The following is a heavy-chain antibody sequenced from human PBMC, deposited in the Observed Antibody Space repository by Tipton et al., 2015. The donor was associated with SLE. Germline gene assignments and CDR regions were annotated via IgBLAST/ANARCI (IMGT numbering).Heavy chain of an antibody. J-gene: IGHJ3*02. Sequence: SLRLSCAASGFTFSTYAMHCVRQAPGKGLEHVSAISSNGGTTYYADSVKDRFTISRDNSKNTLYLQMGSLRAEDMAVYYCARDGEDAFDIWGQGTMVTVSS. V-gene: IGHV3-64*02. CDR3: ARDGEDAFDI. CDR2: ISSNGGTT. D-gene: IGHD3-10*01. CDR1: GFTFSTYA.